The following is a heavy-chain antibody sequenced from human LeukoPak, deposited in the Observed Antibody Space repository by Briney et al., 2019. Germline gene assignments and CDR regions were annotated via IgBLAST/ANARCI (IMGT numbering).Heavy chain of an antibody. CDR3: AGSSGYPLDY. CDR1: GGSISSYY. V-gene: IGHV4-59*01. J-gene: IGHJ4*02. D-gene: IGHD3-22*01. CDR2: IYYSGST. Sequence: SETRSLTCTVSGGSISSYYWSWIRQPPGKGLEWIGYIYYSGSTNYNPSLKSRVTISVDTSKNQFSLKLSSVTAADTVVYYCAGSSGYPLDYWAREPWSPSPQ.